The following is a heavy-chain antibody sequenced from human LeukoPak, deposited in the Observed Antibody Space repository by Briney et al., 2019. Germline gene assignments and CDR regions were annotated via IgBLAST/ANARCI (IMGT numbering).Heavy chain of an antibody. V-gene: IGHV4-59*01. CDR1: GGSISSYY. Sequence: SETLSLTCTVSGGSISSYYWSWIRQPPGKGLEWIGYIYYSGSTNYDPSLKSRVTISVDTSKNQFSLKLSSVTAADTAVYYCARTESDAFDIWGQGTMVTVSS. J-gene: IGHJ3*02. CDR3: ARTESDAFDI. CDR2: IYYSGST.